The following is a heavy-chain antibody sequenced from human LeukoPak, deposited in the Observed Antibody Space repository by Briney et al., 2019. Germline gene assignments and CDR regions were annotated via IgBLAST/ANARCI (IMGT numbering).Heavy chain of an antibody. CDR1: GFTLSSYD. D-gene: IGHD6-19*01. J-gene: IGHJ5*02. Sequence: GGSLRLSCAASGFTLSSYDLNWVRQAPGKGLEWVSYISWSGSTRNYADSVKGRFTISRDNAKNSLYLQMNSLRAEDTAVYYCARGSSGWYPNWFDPWGQGTLVTVSS. V-gene: IGHV3-48*03. CDR2: ISWSGSTR. CDR3: ARGSSGWYPNWFDP.